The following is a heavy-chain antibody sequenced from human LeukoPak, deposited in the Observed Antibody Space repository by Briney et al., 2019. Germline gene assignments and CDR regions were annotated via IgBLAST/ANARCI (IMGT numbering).Heavy chain of an antibody. D-gene: IGHD5-18*01. CDR3: AGGGYSYGYDAFDI. CDR2: ISYDGSNK. CDR1: GFTFSSYG. V-gene: IGHV3-30*03. Sequence: PGGSLRLSCAASGFTFSSYGMHWVRQAPGKGLEWVAVISYDGSNKYYADSVKGRFTISRDNSKNTLYLQMNSLRAEDTAVYYCAGGGYSYGYDAFDIWGQGTMVTVSS. J-gene: IGHJ3*02.